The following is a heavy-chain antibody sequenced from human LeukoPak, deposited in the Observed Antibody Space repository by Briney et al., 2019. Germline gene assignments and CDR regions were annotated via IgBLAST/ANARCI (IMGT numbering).Heavy chain of an antibody. Sequence: GESLKIPCKGSGYSFTNYLIGWVRQMPGKGLEWMGIIYPGESDTRYSPYFQGRVTISADKSISTAYLQLSTRKASDTAAFSLWRHPRPGHDVWSSWFDPWGQGTLVTVSS. CDR2: IYPGESDT. D-gene: IGHD3-3*01. J-gene: IGHJ5*02. CDR3: WRHPRPGHDVWSSWFDP. CDR1: GYSFTNYL. V-gene: IGHV5-51*01.